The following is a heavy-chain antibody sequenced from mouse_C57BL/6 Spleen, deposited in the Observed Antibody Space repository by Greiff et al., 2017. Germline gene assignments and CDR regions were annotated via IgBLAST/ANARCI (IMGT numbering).Heavy chain of an antibody. Sequence: EVKLVESGGGLVKPGGSLKLSCAASGFTFSSYAMSWVRQTPEKRLEWVATISDGGSYTYYPDNVKGRFTISRDNAKNNLYLQMSHLTSEDTAMYYCAREGGNPLAYWGQGTLVTVSA. J-gene: IGHJ3*01. CDR3: AREGGNPLAY. CDR2: ISDGGSYT. V-gene: IGHV5-4*01. D-gene: IGHD2-1*01. CDR1: GFTFSSYA.